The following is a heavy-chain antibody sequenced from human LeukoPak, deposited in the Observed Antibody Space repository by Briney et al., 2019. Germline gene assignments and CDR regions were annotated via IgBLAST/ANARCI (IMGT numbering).Heavy chain of an antibody. V-gene: IGHV4-39*01. Sequence: PSETLSLTCTVSGGSINSGTHYWGWVRQPPGKGLEWIGSIFYGGTLFYSPSLKSRVTVSIDTSKNQFSLKLSSVTAADTAVYYCARHDYDLLTGYTINWFDPWGQGTLVTVSS. CDR3: ARHDYDLLTGYTINWFDP. CDR2: IFYGGTL. CDR1: GGSINSGTHY. J-gene: IGHJ5*02. D-gene: IGHD3-9*01.